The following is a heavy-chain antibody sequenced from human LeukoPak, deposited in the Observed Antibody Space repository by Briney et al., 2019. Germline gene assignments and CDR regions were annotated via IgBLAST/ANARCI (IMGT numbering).Heavy chain of an antibody. Sequence: PGGSLRLSCAASGFTFSSYSMNWVRQAPGKGLEWVANIEQDGSEKYYVDSVKGRFTISRDNSKNTLYLQMNSLRAEDTAVYYCAKDSTYYYDSSGYYDYWGQGTLVTVSS. J-gene: IGHJ4*02. D-gene: IGHD3-22*01. CDR1: GFTFSSYS. V-gene: IGHV3-7*03. CDR2: IEQDGSEK. CDR3: AKDSTYYYDSSGYYDY.